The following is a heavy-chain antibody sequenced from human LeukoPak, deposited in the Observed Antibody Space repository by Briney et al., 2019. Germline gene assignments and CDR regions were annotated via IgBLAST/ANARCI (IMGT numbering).Heavy chain of an antibody. Sequence: GGSLRLSCAASGYTVSSNYMSWVRQAPGKGLEWVSVIYSGGSTYYADSVKGRFTISRDNSKNTLYLQMNSLRAEDTAVYYCARDELYDSSGYYDYWGQGTLVTVSS. CDR1: GYTVSSNY. J-gene: IGHJ4*02. CDR3: ARDELYDSSGYYDY. CDR2: IYSGGST. D-gene: IGHD3-22*01. V-gene: IGHV3-66*01.